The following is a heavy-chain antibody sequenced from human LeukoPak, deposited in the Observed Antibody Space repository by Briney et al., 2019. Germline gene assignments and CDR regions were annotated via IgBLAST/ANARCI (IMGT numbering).Heavy chain of an antibody. CDR2: IIPIFGTA. V-gene: IGHV1-69*05. CDR3: AKEAAAGTDAFDI. Sequence: SVKVSCKASGGTFSSYAISWVRQAPGQGLEWMGGIIPIFGTANYAQKFQGRVTITTDESTSTAYMELSSLRSEDTAVYYCAKEAAAGTDAFDIWGQGAMVTVSS. CDR1: GGTFSSYA. J-gene: IGHJ3*02. D-gene: IGHD6-13*01.